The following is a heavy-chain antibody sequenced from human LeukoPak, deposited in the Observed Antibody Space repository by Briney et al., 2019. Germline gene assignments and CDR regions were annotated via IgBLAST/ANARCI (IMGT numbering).Heavy chain of an antibody. CDR1: GFTLSCYW. CDR3: ARDRGSYYRRYYFDY. J-gene: IGHJ4*02. D-gene: IGHD1-26*01. CDR2: IKQDGSEK. Sequence: GGSLRLSCAASGFTLSCYWMSWVRQAPGKGLEWVANIKQDGSEKYYVDSVKGRFTISRDNAKNPLYLQMNSLRAEDTAVYYCARDRGSYYRRYYFDYWGQGTLVTVSS. V-gene: IGHV3-7*01.